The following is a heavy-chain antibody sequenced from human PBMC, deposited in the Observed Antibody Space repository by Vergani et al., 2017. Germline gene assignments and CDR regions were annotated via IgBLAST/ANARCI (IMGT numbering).Heavy chain of an antibody. Sequence: EVQLVQSGAEVKKPGESLRISCKGSGHSSTSYWISWVRQMPGKGLEWMGRIDPSDSYTNYSPSFQGHVTISADKPISTAYLQWSSLKASDTAMYYCARRGLQLWLGDAFDIWGQGTMVTVSS. J-gene: IGHJ3*02. V-gene: IGHV5-10-1*03. CDR1: GHSSTSYW. CDR2: IDPSDSYT. CDR3: ARRGLQLWLGDAFDI. D-gene: IGHD5-18*01.